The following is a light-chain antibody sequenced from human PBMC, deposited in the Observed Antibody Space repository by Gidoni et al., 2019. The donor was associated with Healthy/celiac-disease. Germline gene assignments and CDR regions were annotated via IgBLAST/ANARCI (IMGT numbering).Light chain of an antibody. V-gene: IGLV3-1*01. Sequence: VSPGQTASITCSGDKLGDKYACWYQQKPGQSPVLVIYQDSKRPSGIPERFSGSNSGNTATLTISGTQAMDEADYYCQAWDSSSVVFGGGTKLTVL. CDR1: KLGDKY. CDR2: QDS. J-gene: IGLJ2*01. CDR3: QAWDSSSVV.